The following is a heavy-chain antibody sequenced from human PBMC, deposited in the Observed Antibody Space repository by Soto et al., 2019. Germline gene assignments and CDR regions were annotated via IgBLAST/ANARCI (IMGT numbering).Heavy chain of an antibody. CDR2: IVVGSGDT. CDR1: GFTFSSSS. Sequence: SVKVSSKASGFTFSSSSVQWVRQARGQRLEWIGWIVVGSGDTNYAQKFQERVTITRDMSTTTAYMDLSSLRSEDTAVYYCAAERLLYGMDVWGQGTTVIVSS. J-gene: IGHJ6*02. CDR3: AAERLLYGMDV. V-gene: IGHV1-58*01.